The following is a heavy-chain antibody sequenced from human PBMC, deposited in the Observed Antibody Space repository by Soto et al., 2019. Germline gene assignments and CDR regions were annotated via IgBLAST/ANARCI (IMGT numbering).Heavy chain of an antibody. D-gene: IGHD3-22*01. CDR2: INAGNGNT. J-gene: IGHJ4*02. Sequence: QVQLVQSGAEVKKPGASVKVSCKASGYTFTSYAMHWVRQAPGQRLEWMGWINAGNGNTKYSQKFQGRVTITRDTSASTAYMELSSLRSEDTAGYYCARSSGYYLIDYWGQGTLVTVSS. CDR1: GYTFTSYA. CDR3: ARSSGYYLIDY. V-gene: IGHV1-3*01.